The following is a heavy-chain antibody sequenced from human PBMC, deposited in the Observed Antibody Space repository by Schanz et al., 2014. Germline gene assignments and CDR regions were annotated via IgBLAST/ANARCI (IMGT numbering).Heavy chain of an antibody. V-gene: IGHV3-30*03. CDR3: TRDRGALVTHNDALNL. D-gene: IGHD2-8*02. J-gene: IGHJ3*01. CDR2: ISTDGTNT. Sequence: VQLVESGGGLIQPGGSLRLSCAASGFTFSHYWLSWVRQAPGKGLEKVAAISTDGTNTYYAASVRGRFTISRDNSKNTVYLQMDSLRSEDTAVYYCTRDRGALVTHNDALNLWGQGTMVSVSS. CDR1: GFTFSHYW.